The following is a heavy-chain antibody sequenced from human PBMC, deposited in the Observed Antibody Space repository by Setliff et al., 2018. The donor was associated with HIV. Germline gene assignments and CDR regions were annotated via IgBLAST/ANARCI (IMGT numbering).Heavy chain of an antibody. CDR2: IYHGGST. D-gene: IGHD3-3*01. J-gene: IGHJ4*02. V-gene: IGHV4-4*02. CDR1: GGSISSNKW. Sequence: KPSETLSLTCAVSGGSISSNKWWSWVRQPPGKGLEWIGEIYHGGSTKYNPSLKSRVTISVDKSKNQFSLNLTSVTAADTAVYHCARGGAFWSGYYGFDYWGQGTLVTVSS. CDR3: ARGGAFWSGYYGFDY.